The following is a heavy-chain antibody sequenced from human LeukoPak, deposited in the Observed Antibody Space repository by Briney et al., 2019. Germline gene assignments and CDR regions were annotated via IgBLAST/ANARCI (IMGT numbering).Heavy chain of an antibody. CDR3: ASYYYDSSGPNWFDP. D-gene: IGHD3-22*01. CDR1: GGSLSSGDYY. J-gene: IGHJ5*02. V-gene: IGHV4-30-4*01. Sequence: SQTLSLTCTVSGGSLSSGDYYWSWLRQPPGKGLEWIGYIYYSGSTYYNPSLKSRVTISVDTSKNQFSLKLSSVTAADTAVYYCASYYYDSSGPNWFDPWGQGTLVTVSS. CDR2: IYYSGST.